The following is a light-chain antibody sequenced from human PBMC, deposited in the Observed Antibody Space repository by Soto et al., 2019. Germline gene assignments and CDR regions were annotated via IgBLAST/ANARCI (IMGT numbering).Light chain of an antibody. J-gene: IGKJ5*01. CDR1: QSVGSGY. CDR3: QQYNNWPIT. V-gene: IGKV3-20*01. Sequence: VWTQAPGTLSLAPGEGWPRSCVASQSVGSGYLAWYQQKPGQAPRLLIYAASSRATGTPARFSGSGSGPKFTLSISSLQPEDFAVYYCQQYNNWPITFGQGTRLEIK. CDR2: AAS.